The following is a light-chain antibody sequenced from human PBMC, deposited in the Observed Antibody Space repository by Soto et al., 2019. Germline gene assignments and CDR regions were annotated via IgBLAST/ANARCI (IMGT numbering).Light chain of an antibody. V-gene: IGKV3-20*01. CDR3: QQYDISPWK. J-gene: IGKJ1*01. CDR2: GAS. CDR1: QSLSSSW. Sequence: EIVLTHSPGTLSLSPGERATLSFRSSQSLSSSWLAWYQQKPGQAPRLLIYGASNRATGIPDRFSGSGSGTDFTLTISRLEPEDFAVYYCQQYDISPWKFGKGTKGDIK.